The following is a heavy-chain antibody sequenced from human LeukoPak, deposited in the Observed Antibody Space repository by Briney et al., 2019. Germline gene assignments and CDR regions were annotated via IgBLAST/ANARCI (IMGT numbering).Heavy chain of an antibody. CDR2: VYPGDSGA. V-gene: IGHV5-51*03. CDR1: GYLFSTSR. D-gene: IGHD3-22*01. CDR3: ARKSYYDSYQHAFDI. J-gene: IGHJ3*02. Sequence: GESLKISCKGSGYLFSTSRIAWVRQMPGKGLEWMGIVYPGDSGARYSPSFQGQVTMSADTSINTAYLQWSSLKASDTAIYYCARKSYYDSYQHAFDIWGQGTMVTVSS.